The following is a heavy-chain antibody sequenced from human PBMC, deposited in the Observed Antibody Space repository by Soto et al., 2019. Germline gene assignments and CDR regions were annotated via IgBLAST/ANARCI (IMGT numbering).Heavy chain of an antibody. CDR2: INPSGGST. V-gene: IGHV1-46*01. CDR3: ARSPRSYGMDV. J-gene: IGHJ6*02. CDR1: GYTFTSYY. Sequence: GASAKVSSKASGYTFTSYYMHWVRQAPGQGLEWMGIINPSGGSTSYAQKFQGRVTMTRDTSTSTVYMELSSLRSEDTAVYYCARSPRSYGMDVWGQGTTVTVS.